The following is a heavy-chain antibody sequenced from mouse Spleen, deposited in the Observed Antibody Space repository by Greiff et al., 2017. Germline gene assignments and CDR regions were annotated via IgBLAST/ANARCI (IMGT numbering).Heavy chain of an antibody. Sequence: QVQLQQSGPSLVQPSQSLSITCTVSGFSLTSYGVHWVRQSPGKGLEWLGVIWRGGSTDYNAAFMSRLSITKDKYKSQVFFEMNSLQADDTAIYYCAKNNGTYYAIDYWGQGTSVTVSS. CDR2: IWRGGST. CDR3: AKNNGTYYAIDY. V-gene: IGHV2-5-1*01. CDR1: GFSLTSYG. J-gene: IGHJ4*01. D-gene: IGHD4-1*01.